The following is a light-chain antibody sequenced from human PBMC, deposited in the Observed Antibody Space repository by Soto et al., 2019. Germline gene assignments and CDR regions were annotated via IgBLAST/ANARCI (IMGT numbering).Light chain of an antibody. CDR1: QGIKND. CDR2: AAS. CDR3: LQDYNYPFT. Sequence: AIQMTQSPSSLSASVGDRVTITCRASQGIKNDLGWYQQKPGKAPKLLISAASSLESGVPSRFSGSGSGTDFTHTITSLQPEDFATYYCLQDYNYPFTFGGGTRVEVK. V-gene: IGKV1-6*01. J-gene: IGKJ4*01.